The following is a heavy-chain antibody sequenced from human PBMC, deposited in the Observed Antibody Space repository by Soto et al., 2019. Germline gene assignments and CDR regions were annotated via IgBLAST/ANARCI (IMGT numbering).Heavy chain of an antibody. V-gene: IGHV5-51*03. D-gene: IGHD2-2*02. CDR1: GYSFTSYW. CDR3: ARSGLGYCSSTSCYTALYYYYGMDV. CDR2: IYPGDSDT. J-gene: IGHJ6*02. Sequence: PGESLKISCKGSGYSFTSYWIGWVRQMPGKGLEWMGIIYPGDSDTRYSPSFQGQVTISADKSISTAYLQWSSLKASDTAMYYCARSGLGYCSSTSCYTALYYYYGMDVWGQGTTVPVSS.